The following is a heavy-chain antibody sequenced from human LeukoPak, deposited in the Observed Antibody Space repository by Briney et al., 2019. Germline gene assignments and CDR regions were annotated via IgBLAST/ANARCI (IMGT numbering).Heavy chain of an antibody. CDR3: ARDWQWLVRIYDY. J-gene: IGHJ4*02. V-gene: IGHV3-7*01. CDR1: GLTFSSYW. D-gene: IGHD6-19*01. Sequence: GGSLRLSCAASGLTFSSYWMSWVRQAPGKGLEWVANIKQDGSEKYYVDSVKGRFTISRDNAKNSLYLQMNSLRAEDTAVYYCARDWQWLVRIYDYWGQGTLVTVSS. CDR2: IKQDGSEK.